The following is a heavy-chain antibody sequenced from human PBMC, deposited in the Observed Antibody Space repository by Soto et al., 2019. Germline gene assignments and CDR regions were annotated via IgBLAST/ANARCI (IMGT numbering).Heavy chain of an antibody. Sequence: PGGSLRLSCAASGITFSNSWMSWVRRALGKGLEWVGRIKSKTDGGTTDYAAPVKGRFTISRDDSENTLYLQMNSLKTEDTAVYYCTAKANGYWGQGTLVTVSS. J-gene: IGHJ4*02. D-gene: IGHD4-17*01. CDR2: IKSKTDGGTT. V-gene: IGHV3-15*01. CDR1: GITFSNSW. CDR3: TAKANGY.